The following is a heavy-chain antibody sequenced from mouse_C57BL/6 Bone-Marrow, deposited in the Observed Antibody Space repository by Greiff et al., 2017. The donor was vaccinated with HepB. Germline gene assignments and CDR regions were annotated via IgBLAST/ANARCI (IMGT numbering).Heavy chain of an antibody. CDR2: IYPSDSET. CDR3: ARRPGDGFDY. Sequence: QVQLQQPGAELVRPGSSVKLSCKASGYTFTSYWMDWVKQRPGQGLEWIGNIYPSDSETHYNQKFKDKATLTVDKSSSTAYMQLSSLTSEDSAVYYCARRPGDGFDYWGQGTTLTVSS. D-gene: IGHD3-3*01. CDR1: GYTFTSYW. V-gene: IGHV1-61*01. J-gene: IGHJ2*01.